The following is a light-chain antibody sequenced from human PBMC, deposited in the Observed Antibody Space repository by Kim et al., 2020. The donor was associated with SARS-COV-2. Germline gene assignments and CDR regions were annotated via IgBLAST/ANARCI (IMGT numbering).Light chain of an antibody. CDR2: DAS. Sequence: PGERATLSCRASQTVSSYLAWYQQKPGQAPRLLIYDASNRATGIPARFSGSGSGTDFTLTISSLEPEDFAVYYCQQRSNWPPWTFGQGTKVDIK. V-gene: IGKV3-11*01. CDR1: QTVSSY. CDR3: QQRSNWPPWT. J-gene: IGKJ1*01.